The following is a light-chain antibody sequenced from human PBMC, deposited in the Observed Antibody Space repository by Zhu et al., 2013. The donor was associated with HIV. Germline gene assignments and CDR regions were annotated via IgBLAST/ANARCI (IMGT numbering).Light chain of an antibody. Sequence: EIVLTQSPGTLSLSPGERATLSCRASQDVSSLYLAWYQHTPGQAPRLLIFDAYTRATGIPGRFSGSGSGTEFTLTITRLEPEDFAIYYCQEYEDSPITFGQGTRLEMK. CDR3: QEYEDSPIT. CDR2: DAY. CDR1: QDVSSLY. V-gene: IGKV3-20*01. J-gene: IGKJ5*01.